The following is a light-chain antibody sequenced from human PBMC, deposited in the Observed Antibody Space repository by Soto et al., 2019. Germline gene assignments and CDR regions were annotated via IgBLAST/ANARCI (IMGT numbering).Light chain of an antibody. V-gene: IGKV1-27*01. Sequence: DIQMTQSPSSLSASVGDRVTITCRASQGISNYLAWYQQKPGKVPKLLIYAASTLQSGVPSRFSGSGSGTDFTLTISSLQPEDVGTYYCQKYNSAPSRTFGGGTKVEIK. CDR1: QGISNY. J-gene: IGKJ4*01. CDR3: QKYNSAPSRT. CDR2: AAS.